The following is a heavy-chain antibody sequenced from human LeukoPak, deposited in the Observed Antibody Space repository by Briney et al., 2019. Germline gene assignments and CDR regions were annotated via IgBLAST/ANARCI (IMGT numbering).Heavy chain of an antibody. J-gene: IGHJ3*02. D-gene: IGHD3-10*01. Sequence: PGGSLRLSCAASGFTFSSYGMHWVRQAPGKGLEGVAVIWYDGSNKYYADSVKGRFTISRDNSKNTLYLQMNSLRAEDTAVYYCARKAFGTDAFDIWGQGTMVTVSS. V-gene: IGHV3-33*01. CDR1: GFTFSSYG. CDR3: ARKAFGTDAFDI. CDR2: IWYDGSNK.